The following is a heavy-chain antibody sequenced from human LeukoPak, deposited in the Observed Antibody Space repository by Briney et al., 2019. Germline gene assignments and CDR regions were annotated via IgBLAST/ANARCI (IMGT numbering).Heavy chain of an antibody. CDR1: GYTFTGYY. Sequence: ASVKVSCKASGYTFTGYYMHWVRQAPGQGLEWMGWINPNSGGTNYAQKFQGRVIMTRDTSISTAYMELSRLRSDDTAVYYCARSNSYGYYYYMDVWGKGTTVTVSS. V-gene: IGHV1-2*02. CDR3: ARSNSYGYYYYMDV. D-gene: IGHD5-18*01. J-gene: IGHJ6*03. CDR2: INPNSGGT.